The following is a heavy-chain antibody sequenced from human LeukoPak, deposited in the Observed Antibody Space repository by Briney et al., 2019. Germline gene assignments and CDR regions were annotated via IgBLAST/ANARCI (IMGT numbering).Heavy chain of an antibody. CDR1: GFSFSSYD. J-gene: IGHJ4*02. V-gene: IGHV3-21*01. CDR2: ISSSSSYI. D-gene: IGHD3-9*01. CDR3: ARYYDILTGPDY. Sequence: GGSLRVSCAASGFSFSSYDMIWVRQAPGKGLEWVSSISSSSSYIYYADSVKGRFTISRDNAKNSLYLQMNSLRAEDTAVYYCARYYDILTGPDYWGQGTLVTVSS.